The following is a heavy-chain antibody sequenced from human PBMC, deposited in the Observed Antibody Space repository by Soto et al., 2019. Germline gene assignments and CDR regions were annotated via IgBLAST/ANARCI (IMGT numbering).Heavy chain of an antibody. Sequence: GGSLRLSCAASGFTFSSYAMSWVRQAPGKGLEWVSAISGSGGSTYYADSVKGRFTISRDNSKNTLYLQMNSLRAEDTAVYYCAKGGTYYYGSGDYYYMDVWGKGTTVTVSS. J-gene: IGHJ6*03. V-gene: IGHV3-23*01. CDR3: AKGGTYYYGSGDYYYMDV. CDR2: ISGSGGST. D-gene: IGHD3-10*01. CDR1: GFTFSSYA.